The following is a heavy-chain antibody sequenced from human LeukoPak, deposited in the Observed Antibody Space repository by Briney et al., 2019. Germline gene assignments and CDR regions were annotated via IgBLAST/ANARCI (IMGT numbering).Heavy chain of an antibody. CDR1: GGSISSSSYY. V-gene: IGHV4-39*07. CDR2: IYYSGST. Sequence: SETLSLTCTVSGGSISSSSYYWGWIRQPPGKGLEWIGSIYYSGSTYYNPSLKSRVTISVDTSKNQFSLKLSSVTAADTAVYYWARVPYYYDTSGYRPWGQGTLVTVSS. J-gene: IGHJ5*02. D-gene: IGHD3-22*01. CDR3: ARVPYYYDTSGYRP.